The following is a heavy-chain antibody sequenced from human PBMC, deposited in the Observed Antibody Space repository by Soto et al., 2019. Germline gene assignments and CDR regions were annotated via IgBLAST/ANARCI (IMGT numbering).Heavy chain of an antibody. Sequence: QITLKESGPTLVKPTQTLTLTCTFSGFSLSTSGVGVGWIRQPPGKALEWLALIYWDDDKRYSPSLKNRLTITKDTSKNPVVLTMTNMDPVDTATYYCAHLTYYYDSSGYYSRAEYFQHWGQGTLVTVSS. J-gene: IGHJ1*01. D-gene: IGHD3-22*01. V-gene: IGHV2-5*02. CDR3: AHLTYYYDSSGYYSRAEYFQH. CDR1: GFSLSTSGVG. CDR2: IYWDDDK.